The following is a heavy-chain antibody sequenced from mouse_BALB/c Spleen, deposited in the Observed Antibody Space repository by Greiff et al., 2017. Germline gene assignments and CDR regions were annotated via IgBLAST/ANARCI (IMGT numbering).Heavy chain of an antibody. J-gene: IGHJ4*01. CDR2: INPSNGRT. Sequence: QVQLQQPGAELVKPGASVKLSCKASGYTFTSYWMHWVKQRPGQGLEWIGEINPSNGRTNYNEKFKSKATLTVDKSSSTAYMQLSSLTSEDSAVYYCARCYSSYAMDYWGQGTSVTVSA. CDR1: GYTFTSYW. CDR3: ARCYSSYAMDY. V-gene: IGHV1S81*02. D-gene: IGHD1-1*01.